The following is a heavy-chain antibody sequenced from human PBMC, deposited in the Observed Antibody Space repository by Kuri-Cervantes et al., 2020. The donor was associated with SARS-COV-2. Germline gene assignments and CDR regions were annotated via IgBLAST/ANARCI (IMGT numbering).Heavy chain of an antibody. CDR3: ASPSHLITGDAFDV. Sequence: GESLKISCAASGFTLSDYYMSWIRQAPGKGLEWVSYISSSGRTTYYADSVESRFIISRDNAKNSLDLQMNSLRVDDTAVYYCASPSHLITGDAFDVWGQGAMVTVSS. CDR2: ISSSGRTT. D-gene: IGHD1-14*01. CDR1: GFTLSDYY. J-gene: IGHJ3*01. V-gene: IGHV3-11*04.